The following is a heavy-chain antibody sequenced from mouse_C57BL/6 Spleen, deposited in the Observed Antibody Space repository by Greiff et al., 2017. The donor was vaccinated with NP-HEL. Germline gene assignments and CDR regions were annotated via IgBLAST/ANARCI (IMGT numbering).Heavy chain of an antibody. CDR3: AKGDYYGSRSYFDY. Sequence: VQLQQSGAELARPGASVKLSCKASGYTFTSYGISWVKKRTGQGLEWIGEIYPRSGNTYYNEKFKGKATLTADKSSSTAYMELRSLTSEDAAVYFCAKGDYYGSRSYFDYWGQGTTLTVSS. CDR2: IYPRSGNT. J-gene: IGHJ2*01. D-gene: IGHD1-1*01. CDR1: GYTFTSYG. V-gene: IGHV1-81*01.